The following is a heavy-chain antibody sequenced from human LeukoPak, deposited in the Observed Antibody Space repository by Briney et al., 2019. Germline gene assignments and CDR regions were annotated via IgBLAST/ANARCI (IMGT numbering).Heavy chain of an antibody. CDR3: ARGSGRRDGYK. CDR1: GGSFSGYY. Sequence: SETLSLTCAVYGGSFSGYYWSWIRQPPGKGLEWIGEINHSGSTNYNPSLKSRVTISVDTSKNQFSLKLSSVTAADTVVYYCARGSGRRDGYKWGQGTLVTVSS. CDR2: INHSGST. J-gene: IGHJ4*02. D-gene: IGHD5-24*01. V-gene: IGHV4-34*01.